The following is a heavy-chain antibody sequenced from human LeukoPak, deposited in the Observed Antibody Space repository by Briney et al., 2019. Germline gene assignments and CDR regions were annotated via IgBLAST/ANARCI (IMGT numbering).Heavy chain of an antibody. CDR2: ISAYNGNT. Sequence: ASVKVSCKASGYTFTSYGISWVRQAPGQGLEWMGWISAYNGNTNYAQKLQGRVTMTTDTSTSTAYMELRSLRSDDTAVYYCARGTEYYDILPHPLDYWGQGTLVTVSS. CDR3: ARGTEYYDILPHPLDY. J-gene: IGHJ4*02. D-gene: IGHD3-9*01. CDR1: GYTFTSYG. V-gene: IGHV1-18*01.